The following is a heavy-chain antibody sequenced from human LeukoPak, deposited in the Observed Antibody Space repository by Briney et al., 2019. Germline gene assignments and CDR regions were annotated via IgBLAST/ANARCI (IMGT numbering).Heavy chain of an antibody. CDR3: ARGLSAAAGLDY. V-gene: IGHV4-59*12. Sequence: SETLSLTCAVSGASISSYYWSWIRQPPGKGLEWIGYINYSGSTNYNPSLKSRVTISVDTSKNQFSLKLSSVTAADTAIYYCARGLSAAAGLDYWGQGTLVTVSS. CDR2: INYSGST. CDR1: GASISSYY. J-gene: IGHJ4*02. D-gene: IGHD6-13*01.